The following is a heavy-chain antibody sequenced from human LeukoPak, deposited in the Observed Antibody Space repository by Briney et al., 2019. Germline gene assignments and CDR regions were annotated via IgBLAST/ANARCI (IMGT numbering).Heavy chain of an antibody. CDR1: GYTFTSYG. Sequence: ASVYPSCKASGYTFTSYGTSWVRQAPGQGLEWMGWISAYNGNTNYAQKLQGRVTMTTDTSTSTAYMELRSLRSDDTAVYYCATIVWFGQSMFDYWGEGTVVTVSS. CDR2: ISAYNGNT. CDR3: ATIVWFGQSMFDY. D-gene: IGHD3-10*01. V-gene: IGHV1-18*01. J-gene: IGHJ4*02.